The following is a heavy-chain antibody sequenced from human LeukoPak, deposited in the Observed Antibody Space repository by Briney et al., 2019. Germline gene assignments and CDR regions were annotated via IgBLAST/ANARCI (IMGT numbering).Heavy chain of an antibody. CDR2: INIISSEI. V-gene: IGHV3-48*02. D-gene: IGHD3-10*01. J-gene: IGHJ3*02. CDR3: ARDRAYAFDN. CDR1: GFTFSSYS. Sequence: GGSLRLSCAASGFTFSSYSMNWVRRAPGEGLEWVSYINIISSEIYYGDSVKGRFTISTDDAKNSVYLQMNSLRDEDTAVYYCARDRAYAFDNWGQGTMVTVSS.